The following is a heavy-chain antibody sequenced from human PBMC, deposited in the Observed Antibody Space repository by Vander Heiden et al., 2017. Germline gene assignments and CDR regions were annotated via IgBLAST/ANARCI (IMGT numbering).Heavy chain of an antibody. D-gene: IGHD4-17*01. J-gene: IGHJ3*01. Sequence: EPGGGLVQPGGSLRLSCAASGFTFSNYVLTWVRQAPGKGLEWVSSITSDGGTMYADSVKGRFTISRDNSKTTLYLQMMSLRGDDTAIYFCGRDPNGNYVGAFDFWGQGTMVTVSS. CDR3: GRDPNGNYVGAFDF. V-gene: IGHV3-23*01. CDR2: ITSDGGT. CDR1: GFTFSNYV.